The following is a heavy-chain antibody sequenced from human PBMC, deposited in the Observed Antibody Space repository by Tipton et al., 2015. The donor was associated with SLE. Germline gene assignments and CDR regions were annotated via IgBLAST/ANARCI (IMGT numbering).Heavy chain of an antibody. V-gene: IGHV3-9*01. CDR3: AKDIGNSGYLFDY. Sequence: SLRLSCAASGFSFSNYAMSWARQAPGKGLEWVSGINWNSDNRGYADSVKGRFTISRDNAKNSLYLQINSLRPEDTALYYCAKDIGNSGYLFDYWGQGALVTVSS. J-gene: IGHJ4*02. CDR1: GFSFSNYA. CDR2: INWNSDNR. D-gene: IGHD5-12*01.